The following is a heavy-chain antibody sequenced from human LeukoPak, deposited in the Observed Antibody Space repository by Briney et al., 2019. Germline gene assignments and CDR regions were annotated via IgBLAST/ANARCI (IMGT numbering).Heavy chain of an antibody. V-gene: IGHV4-39*01. D-gene: IGHD5-18*01. J-gene: IGHJ4*02. CDR1: GGSISDSSYY. CDR3: ARLRDEGYSYGSLDY. CDR2: IFYSGST. Sequence: PSETLSLTCTVSGGSISDSSYYWVWIRQPPGKGLEWIGNIFYSGSTYYNPSLKSRVTISVDTSKKQLSLKLRSVTAADTAVYYCARLRDEGYSYGSLDYWGQGTLVTVSS.